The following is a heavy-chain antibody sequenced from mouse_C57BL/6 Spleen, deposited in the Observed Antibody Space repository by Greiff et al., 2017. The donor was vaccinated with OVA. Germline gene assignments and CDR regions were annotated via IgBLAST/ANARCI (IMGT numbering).Heavy chain of an antibody. CDR3: ARDNWGFAY. CDR2: IDPSDSYT. Sequence: VQLQQPGAELVMPGASVKLSCKASGYTFTSYWMHWVKQRPGQGLEWIGEIDPSDSYTNYNQKFKGKSTLTVDKSSSTAYMQLSSLTSEDSAVYYCARDNWGFAYWGQGTLVTVSA. D-gene: IGHD4-1*01. CDR1: GYTFTSYW. J-gene: IGHJ3*01. V-gene: IGHV1-69*01.